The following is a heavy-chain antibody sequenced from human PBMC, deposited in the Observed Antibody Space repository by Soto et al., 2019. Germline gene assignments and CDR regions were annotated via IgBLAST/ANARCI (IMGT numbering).Heavy chain of an antibody. CDR1: GGSFSGYY. V-gene: IGHV4-34*01. Sequence: SETLSLTCAVYGGSFSGYYWSWIRQPPGKGLEWIGEINHSGSTNYNPSLKSRVTISVDTSKNQFSLKLSSVTAADTAVYYCARGGYCSSTSCYTGGSSWFDPWGQGTLVTVSS. J-gene: IGHJ5*02. D-gene: IGHD2-2*02. CDR2: INHSGST. CDR3: ARGGYCSSTSCYTGGSSWFDP.